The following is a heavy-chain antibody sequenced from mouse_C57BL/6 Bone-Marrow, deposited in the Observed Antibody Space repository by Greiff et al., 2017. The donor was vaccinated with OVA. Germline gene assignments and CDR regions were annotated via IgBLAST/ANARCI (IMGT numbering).Heavy chain of an antibody. V-gene: IGHV1-76*01. CDR2: IYPGSGNT. CDR3: ARSIYYYGSPYWYFDV. CDR1: GYTFTDYY. Sequence: QVQLQQSGAELVRPGASVKLSCKASGYTFTDYYINWVKQRPGQGLEWIARIYPGSGNTYYNEKFKGKATLTAEKSSSTAYMQLSSLTSEDSAVYVCARSIYYYGSPYWYFDVWGTGTTVTVSS. J-gene: IGHJ1*03. D-gene: IGHD1-1*01.